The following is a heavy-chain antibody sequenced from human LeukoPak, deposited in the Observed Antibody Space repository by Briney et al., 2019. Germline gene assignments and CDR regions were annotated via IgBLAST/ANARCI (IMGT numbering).Heavy chain of an antibody. Sequence: GASVKVSCKASGYTFTCYYMHWVRQAPGQGLEWMGWINPNSGGTNYAQKFQGRVTMTRDTSISTAYMELSRLRSDDTAVYYCARDRIMITFGAIDAFDIWGQGTMVTVSS. CDR1: GYTFTCYY. CDR2: INPNSGGT. J-gene: IGHJ3*02. D-gene: IGHD3-16*01. CDR3: ARDRIMITFGAIDAFDI. V-gene: IGHV1-2*02.